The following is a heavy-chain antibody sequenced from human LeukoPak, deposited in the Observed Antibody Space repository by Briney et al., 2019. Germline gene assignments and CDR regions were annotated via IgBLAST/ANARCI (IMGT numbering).Heavy chain of an antibody. D-gene: IGHD4-23*01. V-gene: IGHV3-73*01. Sequence: GGSLRLSCAASGFTFSGSAMHWVRQASGKGLEWVGRIRSKANSYATAYAASVKGRFTISRDDSKNTAYLQMNSLRAEDTAVYYCARDFLYYGGNQHFDYWGQGTLVTVSS. CDR2: IRSKANSYAT. CDR3: ARDFLYYGGNQHFDY. J-gene: IGHJ4*02. CDR1: GFTFSGSA.